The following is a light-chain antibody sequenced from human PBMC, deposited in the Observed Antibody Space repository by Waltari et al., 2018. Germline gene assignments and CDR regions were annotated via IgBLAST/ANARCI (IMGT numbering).Light chain of an antibody. Sequence: IVLTQSPATLSLSPGERANLSCRASQSVVTYLAWFQQKPGQAPRLLMYDVSKRATGIPARCSGSGSGTDFTLTISSLEPEDFGVYYCQQRASSWVTFGGGTKVDIK. V-gene: IGKV3-11*01. J-gene: IGKJ4*01. CDR2: DVS. CDR1: QSVVTY. CDR3: QQRASSWVT.